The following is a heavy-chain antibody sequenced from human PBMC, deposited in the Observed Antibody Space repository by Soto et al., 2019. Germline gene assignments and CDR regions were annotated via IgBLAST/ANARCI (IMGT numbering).Heavy chain of an antibody. CDR1: GFTFDDYA. CDR3: AKAYSRMGGYDILTGYFGRENWFDP. V-gene: IGHV3-9*01. CDR2: ISWNSGSI. D-gene: IGHD3-9*01. J-gene: IGHJ5*02. Sequence: GGSLRLSCAASGFTFDDYAMHWVRQAPGKGLEWVSGISWNSGSIGYADSVKGRFTISRDNAKNSLYLQMNSLRAEDTALYYCAKAYSRMGGYDILTGYFGRENWFDPWGQGTLVTVSS.